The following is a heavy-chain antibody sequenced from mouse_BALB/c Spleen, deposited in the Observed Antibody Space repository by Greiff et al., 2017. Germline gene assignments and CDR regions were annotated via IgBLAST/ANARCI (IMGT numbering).Heavy chain of an antibody. CDR1: GFTFSSYT. J-gene: IGHJ3*01. CDR2: ISSGGSYT. CDR3: TREDGNGGFAY. V-gene: IGHV5-6-4*01. Sequence: EVKLMESGGGLVKPGGSLKLSCAASGFTFSSYTMSWVRQTPEKRLEWVATISSGGSYTYYPDSVKGRFTISRDNAKNTLYLQMSSLKSEDTAMYYCTREDGNGGFAYWGQGTLVTVSA. D-gene: IGHD2-1*01.